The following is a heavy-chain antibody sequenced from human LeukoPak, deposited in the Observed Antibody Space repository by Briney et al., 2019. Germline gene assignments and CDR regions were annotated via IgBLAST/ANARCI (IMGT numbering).Heavy chain of an antibody. CDR3: AKDLYQLDY. CDR2: IWYDGSNK. V-gene: IGHV3-33*06. J-gene: IGHJ4*02. Sequence: PGRSLRLSCAASGFTFSSYGMHWVRQAPGKGLEWVALIWYDGSNKYYADSVKGRFTISRDNSKNTLYLQMNSLRVEDTAVYYCAKDLYQLDYWGQGTLVTVSS. D-gene: IGHD2-2*01. CDR1: GFTFSSYG.